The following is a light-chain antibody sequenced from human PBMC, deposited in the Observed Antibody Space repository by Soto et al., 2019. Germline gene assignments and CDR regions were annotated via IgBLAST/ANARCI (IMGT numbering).Light chain of an antibody. Sequence: QSALTQPRSVSGSPGQSVTISCTGTSSDVGAYNYVSWYQQYPGKAPKLMIYDVINRPSGVPDRLSGSKSGNTASLTISGLQAVDEADYYCCSYAANYTLVFGGGSQLTVL. CDR3: CSYAANYTLV. CDR1: SSDVGAYNY. J-gene: IGLJ2*01. V-gene: IGLV2-11*01. CDR2: DVI.